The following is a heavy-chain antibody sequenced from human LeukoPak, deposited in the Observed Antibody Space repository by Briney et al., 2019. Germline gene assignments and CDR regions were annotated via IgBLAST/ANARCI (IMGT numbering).Heavy chain of an antibody. CDR3: ARERANWAYYFDY. CDR1: GFTVSSNY. D-gene: IGHD7-27*01. J-gene: IGHJ4*02. CDR2: IYSGGST. Sequence: GGSLRLSCAASGFTVSSNYMSWVRQAPGKGLEWVSVIYSGGSTYYADSVKGRCTISRDNSKNTLYLQMNSLRAEDTAVYYCARERANWAYYFDYWGQGTLVTVSS. V-gene: IGHV3-53*01.